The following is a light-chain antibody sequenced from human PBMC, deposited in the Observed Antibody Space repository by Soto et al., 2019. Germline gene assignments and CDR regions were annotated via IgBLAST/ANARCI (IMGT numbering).Light chain of an antibody. CDR2: DAS. J-gene: IGKJ2*03. Sequence: EIVLTQSPATLSLSPGERATLSCRASQSISSYLAWFQQKPGQAPRLLIYDASSRDTGISARFSVSGSGTDFTLIISSVGSEDCAASYCQQGDSRYSFGQGTKPEIK. CDR1: QSISSY. V-gene: IGKV3-11*01. CDR3: QQGDSRYS.